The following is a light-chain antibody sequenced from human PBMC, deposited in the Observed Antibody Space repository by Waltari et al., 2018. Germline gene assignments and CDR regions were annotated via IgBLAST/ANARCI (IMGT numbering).Light chain of an antibody. CDR3: QSYDGSLSGSV. CDR1: SSNIGTGHD. V-gene: IGLV1-40*01. J-gene: IGLJ2*01. Sequence: QSVLRQPPSVSGAPGHRLTISCTGSSSNIGTGHDVPRSQQLPGTAPKLIIYVNSNRPSGVPDRFSGSKSGTSASLAITGLQAEDEADYYCQSYDGSLSGSVFGGGTKLTVL. CDR2: VNS.